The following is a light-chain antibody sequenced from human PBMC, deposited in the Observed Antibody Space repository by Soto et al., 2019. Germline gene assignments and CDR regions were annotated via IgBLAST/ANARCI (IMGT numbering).Light chain of an antibody. J-gene: IGKJ2*01. CDR1: QTVLHNS. CDR3: QQYYSHYHT. CDR2: WAS. V-gene: IGKV4-1*01. Sequence: DIVMTQSPDSLAVPLGERATINCKSSQTVLHNSLAWYQQKPGQPPKLLIYWASTRESGVPDRFSGSGSGTDFTLTINSLQAEDVAVYYCQQYYSHYHTFGQGTKVDIK.